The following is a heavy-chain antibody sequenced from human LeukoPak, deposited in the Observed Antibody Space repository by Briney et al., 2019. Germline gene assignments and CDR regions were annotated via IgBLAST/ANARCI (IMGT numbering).Heavy chain of an antibody. J-gene: IGHJ4*02. Sequence: SETLSLTCTVSGGSISSYYWSWIRQPPGKGLEWIGYIYYSGSTNYNPSLKSRVTISVDTSKNQFSLKLSSVTAAGTAVYYCAKDLLKWGQGTLVTVSS. CDR2: IYYSGST. D-gene: IGHD2-15*01. CDR3: AKDLLK. CDR1: GGSISSYY. V-gene: IGHV4-59*12.